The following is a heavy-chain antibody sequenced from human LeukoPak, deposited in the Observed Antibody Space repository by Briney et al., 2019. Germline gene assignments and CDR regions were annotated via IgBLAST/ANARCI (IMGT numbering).Heavy chain of an antibody. D-gene: IGHD3-22*01. CDR2: IYTSGST. J-gene: IGHJ4*02. Sequence: PSQTLSLTCAVSGGSISSGSYYWSWIRQPAGKGLEWIGRIYTSGSTNYNPSLKSRVTISVDTSKNQFFLKLSSVTAADTAVYYCARLTEYYYDSSGYYYDYWGQGTLVTFSS. V-gene: IGHV4-61*02. CDR3: ARLTEYYYDSSGYYYDY. CDR1: GGSISSGSYY.